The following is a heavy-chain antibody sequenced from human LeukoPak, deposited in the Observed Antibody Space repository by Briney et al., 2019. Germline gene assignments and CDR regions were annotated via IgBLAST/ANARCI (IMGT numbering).Heavy chain of an antibody. CDR2: FYTSGTT. CDR3: ARCRHGNCDYFDY. J-gene: IGHJ4*02. CDR1: GGSFTSDY. Sequence: PLETLSLTCTVSGGSFTSDYWSWIRQPAGKGLEWIGRFYTSGTTNYNPSLKSRVTMSADTSKNQFSLKLRSVTAADTAVYYCARCRHGNCDYFDYWGQGTLVTVSS. V-gene: IGHV4-4*07. D-gene: IGHD1-7*01.